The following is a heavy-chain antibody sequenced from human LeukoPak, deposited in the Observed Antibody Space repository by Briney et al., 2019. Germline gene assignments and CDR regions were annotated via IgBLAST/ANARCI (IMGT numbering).Heavy chain of an antibody. V-gene: IGHV4-34*01. D-gene: IGHD4-17*01. CDR3: ARLGGDKDYGGYGLDY. CDR1: GGSFSGYY. Sequence: NPSETLSLTCAVYGGSFSGYYWSWIRQPPGKGLEWIGEINHSGSTNYNPSLKSRVTISVDTSKNQFSLKLSSVTAADTAVYYCARLGGDKDYGGYGLDYWGQGTLVTVSS. J-gene: IGHJ4*02. CDR2: INHSGST.